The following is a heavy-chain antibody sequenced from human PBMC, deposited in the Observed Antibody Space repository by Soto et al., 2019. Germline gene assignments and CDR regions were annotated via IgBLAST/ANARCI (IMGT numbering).Heavy chain of an antibody. CDR2: ISSSGSTI. J-gene: IGHJ6*02. Sequence: EVQLVESGGGLVQPGGSLRLSCAASGFTFSSYEMNWVRQAPGKGLEWVSYISSSGSTIYYADSVKGRFTISRDNAKNSLYLQMTSLRAEDTAVYYCARVGAVVVVAAFYYGMDVWGQGTTVTVSS. CDR3: ARVGAVVVVAAFYYGMDV. D-gene: IGHD2-15*01. CDR1: GFTFSSYE. V-gene: IGHV3-48*03.